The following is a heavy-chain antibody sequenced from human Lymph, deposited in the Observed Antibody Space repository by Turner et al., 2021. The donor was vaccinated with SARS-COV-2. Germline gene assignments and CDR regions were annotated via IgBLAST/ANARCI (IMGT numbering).Heavy chain of an antibody. V-gene: IGHV4-59*08. CDR2: FYKIGSI. Sequence: QVQLQESGPRLVRPSETLSLTCTVSGCSISSTSWSWIRQSPGRGLEWIGYFYKIGSIDYNPTLRSRVTISVDTSKNQLSLNLFSVTAADTAVYYCARHQGSTSGYDHGMNVWGQGTAVIVSS. J-gene: IGHJ6*02. CDR1: GCSISSTS. CDR3: ARHQGSTSGYDHGMNV. D-gene: IGHD1-1*01.